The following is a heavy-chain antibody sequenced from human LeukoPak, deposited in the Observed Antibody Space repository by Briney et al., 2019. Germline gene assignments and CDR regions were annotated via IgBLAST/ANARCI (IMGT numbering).Heavy chain of an antibody. J-gene: IGHJ4*02. CDR3: GRGDYGSSTPYFFDY. D-gene: IGHD2-2*01. Sequence: GGSLRLSCAASGFTFSSYEMNWVRQAPGKGLEWVSYISSSGTTIYYADSVKGRFTIFRENAQNSLFLQMNSMRAEDTAVYYCGRGDYGSSTPYFFDYWGQGTLVTVSS. CDR2: ISSSGTTI. V-gene: IGHV3-48*03. CDR1: GFTFSSYE.